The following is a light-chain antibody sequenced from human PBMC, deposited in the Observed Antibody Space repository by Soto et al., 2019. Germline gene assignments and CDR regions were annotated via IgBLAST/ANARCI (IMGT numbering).Light chain of an antibody. V-gene: IGKV1-5*01. CDR2: DVS. J-gene: IGKJ1*01. CDR3: QQTYTFPWT. Sequence: DIQMTQSPSILSANVGDRVTITCRASQSISTWLAWYQQKPGKAPKILIYDVSSLESGVPSRFSGSGSGTEFTLTISSLQPDDSATYYCQQTYTFPWTFGQGTRVDIK. CDR1: QSISTW.